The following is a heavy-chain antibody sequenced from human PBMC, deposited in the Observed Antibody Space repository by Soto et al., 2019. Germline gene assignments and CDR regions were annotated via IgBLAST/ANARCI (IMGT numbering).Heavy chain of an antibody. V-gene: IGHV4-34*01. CDR3: ASRYSTGEVTTSDYFDY. CDR1: GGSFSGYY. Sequence: SETLSLTCAVYGGSFSGYYWSWIRQPPGKGLEWIGEINHSGSTNYNPSLKSRVTISVDTSKNQFSLKLSSVTAADTAVYYCASRYSTGEVTTSDYFDYWGQGTLVTVSS. J-gene: IGHJ4*02. CDR2: INHSGST. D-gene: IGHD3-16*01.